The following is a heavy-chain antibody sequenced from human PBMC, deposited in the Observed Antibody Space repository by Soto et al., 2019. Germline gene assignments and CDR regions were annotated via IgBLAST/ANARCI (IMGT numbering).Heavy chain of an antibody. D-gene: IGHD6-19*01. CDR2: ISYDGSNK. Sequence: QVQLVESGGGVVQPGRSLRLSCAASGFTFSSYGMHWVRQAPGKGLEWVAVISYDGSNKYYADSVKGRFTISRDNSKNTLYLQMSSLRAEDTAVYYCAKVFSGWFDAFDIWGQGTMVTVSS. J-gene: IGHJ3*02. V-gene: IGHV3-30*18. CDR1: GFTFSSYG. CDR3: AKVFSGWFDAFDI.